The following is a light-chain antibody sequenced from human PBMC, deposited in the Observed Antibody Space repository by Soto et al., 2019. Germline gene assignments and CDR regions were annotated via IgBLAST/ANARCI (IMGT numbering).Light chain of an antibody. CDR2: EVS. V-gene: IGLV2-14*01. CDR3: SSYTSISSHV. Sequence: QSVLTQPASVSGSPGQSITISCTGTSSDIGAYNYVSWYLQHPGKAPKLMVFEVSNRPSGVSNRFSGSKSGNTASLTISGXQPEDEADYYCSSYTSISSHVFGTGTKVTVL. J-gene: IGLJ1*01. CDR1: SSDIGAYNY.